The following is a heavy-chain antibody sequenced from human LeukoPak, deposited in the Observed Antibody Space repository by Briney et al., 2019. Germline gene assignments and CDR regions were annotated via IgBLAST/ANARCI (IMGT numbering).Heavy chain of an antibody. D-gene: IGHD5/OR15-5a*01. CDR2: FDPEDGET. CDR1: GHILSELS. J-gene: IGHJ4*02. V-gene: IGHV1-24*01. CDR3: ATEVSVVSKYFDY. Sequence: ASVKVSCKVSGHILSELSIHWVRKAPGKGLEWMGGFDPEDGETIYAQKFLGRVTMTEDTSTDTAYMELSSLRSEDTAVYYCATEVSVVSKYFDYWGQGTLVTVSS.